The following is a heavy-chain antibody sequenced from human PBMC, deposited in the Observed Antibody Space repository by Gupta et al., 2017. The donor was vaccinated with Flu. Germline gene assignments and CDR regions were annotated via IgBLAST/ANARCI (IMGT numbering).Heavy chain of an antibody. CDR1: GFPFSTYS. D-gene: IGHD2-2*01. V-gene: IGHV3-21*01. CDR3: ARDFFGNYATDY. J-gene: IGHJ4*02. Sequence: EVQLVESGGGLVKLGGSLRLSCAASGFPFSTYSMNWVRQAPGKGLVWVSSISSSGTYIYYADSVKGRFVISRDNAKNCLDLQMNNLRVEDTAVYYCARDFFGNYATDYWGRGTLVTVSS. CDR2: ISSSGTYI.